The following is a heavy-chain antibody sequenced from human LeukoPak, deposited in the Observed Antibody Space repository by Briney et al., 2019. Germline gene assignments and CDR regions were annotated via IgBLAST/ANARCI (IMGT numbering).Heavy chain of an antibody. V-gene: IGHV1-2*02. Sequence: ASVKVSCKASGYTFTGYYMHWVRQAPGHGLEWMGWINPNSGGTNYAQKFQGRVTMTRDTSISTAYMELSRLRSDDTAVYYCARVRGDIGPFVPWGQGTLVTVSS. J-gene: IGHJ5*02. CDR1: GYTFTGYY. CDR3: ARVRGDIGPFVP. CDR2: INPNSGGT. D-gene: IGHD3-10*01.